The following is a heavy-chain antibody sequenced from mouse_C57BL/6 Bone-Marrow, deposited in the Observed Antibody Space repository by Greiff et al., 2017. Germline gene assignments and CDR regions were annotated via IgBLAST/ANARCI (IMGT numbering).Heavy chain of an antibody. CDR3: ARHRGYWFAY. J-gene: IGHJ3*01. CDR2: ISGGGGNT. Sequence: DVQLVESGGGLVKPGGSLKLSCAASGFTFSSYTMSWVRQTPEKRLEWVATISGGGGNTYYPDSVKGRFTISRDNAKNTLYLQMSSLRSEDTALYYCARHRGYWFAYWGQGTLVTVSA. D-gene: IGHD2-2*01. V-gene: IGHV5-9*01. CDR1: GFTFSSYT.